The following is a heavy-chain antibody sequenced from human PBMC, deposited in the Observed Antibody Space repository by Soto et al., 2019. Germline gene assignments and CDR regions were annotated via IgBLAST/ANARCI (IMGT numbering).Heavy chain of an antibody. CDR2: IYNSGAT. CDR3: VRNKVTTMRFFDF. D-gene: IGHD4-17*01. Sequence: QVRLQESGPGLVKPSETLSLDCSVSGDSMIGSYWTWIRQPPGSGLQWLGYIYNSGATAYNSSLKSRITVSIDTPNNRFFLNLRSVTAADTAVYYCVRNKVTTMRFFDFWGPGKMVTVSS. V-gene: IGHV4-59*01. CDR1: GDSMIGSY. J-gene: IGHJ4*02.